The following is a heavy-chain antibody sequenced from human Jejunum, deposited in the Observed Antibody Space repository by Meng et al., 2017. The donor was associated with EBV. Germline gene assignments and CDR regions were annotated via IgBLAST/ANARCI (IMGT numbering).Heavy chain of an antibody. J-gene: IGHJ6*02. V-gene: IGHV4-61*03. CDR3: ARAGFYSYAMDV. Sequence: QVQLQESGPRLVKPSETLSLTCLVSGGSVNSGSDYWSWIRQPPGKGLEWIGYIYYSGSTNYNPSLKSRVTISIDTSKNHFSLKLTSVTAADTAVYYCARAGFYSYAMDVWGQGTMVTVSS. CDR2: IYYSGST. CDR1: GGSVNSGSDY.